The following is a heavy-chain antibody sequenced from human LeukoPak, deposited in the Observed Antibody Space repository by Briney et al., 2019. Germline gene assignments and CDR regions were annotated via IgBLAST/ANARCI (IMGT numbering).Heavy chain of an antibody. D-gene: IGHD5-18*01. CDR3: ASHRGAMAKQFDY. CDR1: GGSISSYY. V-gene: IGHV4-59*01. Sequence: SETLSLTCTVSGGSISSYYWSWIRQPPGKGLEWIGYIYYGGSTNYNPSLKSRVTISVDTSKNQFSLKLSSVTAADTAVYYCASHRGAMAKQFDYWGQGTLVTVSS. CDR2: IYYGGST. J-gene: IGHJ4*02.